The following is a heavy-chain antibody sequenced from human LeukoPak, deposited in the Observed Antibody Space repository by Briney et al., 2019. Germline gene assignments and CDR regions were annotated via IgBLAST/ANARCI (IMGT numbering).Heavy chain of an antibody. V-gene: IGHV4-59*12. CDR1: GGSISSSY. CDR2: IYYTGST. Sequence: SETLSLTCTVSGGSISSSYWSWIRQPPGKGLEWIGYIYYTGSTTYNPSLKSRVTISVDTSKNQFSLKLSSVTAADTAVYYCARVYFDSSGNYYPEAFHIWGQGTMVTVSS. D-gene: IGHD3-22*01. J-gene: IGHJ3*02. CDR3: ARVYFDSSGNYYPEAFHI.